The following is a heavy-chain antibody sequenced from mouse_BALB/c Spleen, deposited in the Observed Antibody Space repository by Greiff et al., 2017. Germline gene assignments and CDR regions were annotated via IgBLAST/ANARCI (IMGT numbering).Heavy chain of an antibody. CDR3: ARHDNSSSYFDY. V-gene: IGHV1-69*01. Sequence: VQLHQPGAELVMPGASVKMSCKASGYTFTDYWMHWVKQRPGQGLEWIGAIDTSDSYTSYNQKFKGKATLTVDESSSTAYMQLSSLTSEDSAVYYCARHDNSSSYFDYWGQGTTLTVSS. CDR1: GYTFTDYW. J-gene: IGHJ2*01. CDR2: IDTSDSYT. D-gene: IGHD1-1*01.